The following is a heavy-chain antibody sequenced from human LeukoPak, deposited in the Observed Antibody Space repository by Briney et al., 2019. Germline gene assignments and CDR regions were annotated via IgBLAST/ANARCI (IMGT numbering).Heavy chain of an antibody. J-gene: IGHJ3*02. CDR1: GYAFSVYW. D-gene: IGHD1-26*01. Sequence: GASVKVSCKASGYAFSVYWIHWVRLVPGQGLEWMGWIIPNSGDTSFAEKFQGRVTMTRDTSISTVYMEPSRLNSDDTAVYYCTRGVLLQDRGAFDIWGQGTMVTVSS. V-gene: IGHV1-2*02. CDR2: IIPNSGDT. CDR3: TRGVLLQDRGAFDI.